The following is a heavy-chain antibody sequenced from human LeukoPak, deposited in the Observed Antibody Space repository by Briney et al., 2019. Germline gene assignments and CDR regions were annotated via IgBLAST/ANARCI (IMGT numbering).Heavy chain of an antibody. V-gene: IGHV1-8*01. CDR3: ARGAKAPNYDFWSGPYYYYGMDV. Sequence: ASVKVSCKASGYTFTSYDINWVRQATGQGLEWMGWMNPNSGNTGYAQKFQGRVTMTRNTSISTAYMELSSLRSEDTAVYYCARGAKAPNYDFWSGPYYYYGMDVWGQGTTVTASS. CDR2: MNPNSGNT. D-gene: IGHD3-3*01. CDR1: GYTFTSYD. J-gene: IGHJ6*02.